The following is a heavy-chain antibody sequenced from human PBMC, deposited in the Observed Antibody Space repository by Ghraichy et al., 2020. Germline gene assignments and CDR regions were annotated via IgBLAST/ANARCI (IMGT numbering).Heavy chain of an antibody. D-gene: IGHD4-17*01. CDR3: AKDISYGSSYWYFDL. CDR2: ISWNSGSI. CDR1: GFTFDDYA. V-gene: IGHV3-9*01. Sequence: GGSLRLSCAASGFTFDDYAMHWVRQAPGQGLEWVSGISWNSGSIGYADSVKGRFTISRDNAKNSLYLQMNSLRAEDTALYYCAKDISYGSSYWYFDLWGRGTLVTVSS. J-gene: IGHJ2*01.